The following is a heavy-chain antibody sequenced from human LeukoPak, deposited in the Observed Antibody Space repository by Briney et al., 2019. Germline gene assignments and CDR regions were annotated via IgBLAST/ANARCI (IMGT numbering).Heavy chain of an antibody. Sequence: SETLSLICAVYGGSFSGYYWSWIRQPPGKGLEWIGEINHSGSTNYNPSLKSRVTISVDTSKNQFSLKLSSVTAADTAVYYCARGVRKNYYYYGMDVWGQGTTVTVSS. CDR3: ARGVRKNYYYYGMDV. V-gene: IGHV4-34*01. CDR1: GGSFSGYY. J-gene: IGHJ6*02. CDR2: INHSGST.